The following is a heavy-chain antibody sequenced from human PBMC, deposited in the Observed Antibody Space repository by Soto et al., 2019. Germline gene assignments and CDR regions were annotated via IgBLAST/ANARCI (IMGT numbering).Heavy chain of an antibody. CDR2: ITIRTGNI. V-gene: IGHV3-11*06. Sequence: PGGSLRLSCAASGFTFSDYYMSWIRQAPGKRLEWLAYITIRTGNIVYADSVRGRFTISADNVENSVFLQMNSLRDEDTAVYFCVRDRDLDRDMVHADLWGQGTLVTVSS. CDR3: VRDRDLDRDMVHADL. CDR1: GFTFSDYY. J-gene: IGHJ4*01. D-gene: IGHD5-18*01.